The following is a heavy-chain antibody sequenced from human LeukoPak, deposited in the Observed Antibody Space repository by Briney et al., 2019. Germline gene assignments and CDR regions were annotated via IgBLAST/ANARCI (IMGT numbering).Heavy chain of an antibody. CDR3: ARDLRGGDY. CDR2: TNWDGGRT. D-gene: IGHD3-16*01. J-gene: IGHJ4*02. V-gene: IGHV3-20*04. CDR1: GFTFDDYA. Sequence: GGSLRLSCAASGFTFDDYAMSWVRQTPGKGLEWVSGTNWDGGRTGYADSVKGRFTISRDNAKNSLYLQMNSLRAEDTAVYYCARDLRGGDYWSQGTLVTVSS.